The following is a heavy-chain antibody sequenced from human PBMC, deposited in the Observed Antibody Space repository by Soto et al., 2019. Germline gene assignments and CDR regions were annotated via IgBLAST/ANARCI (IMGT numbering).Heavy chain of an antibody. CDR2: ISYDGSNK. Sequence: HWVRQAPGKRLEWVAVISYDGSNKYYADSVKGRFTISRDNSKNTLYLEMSSLRAEDTAVYYCARGGGYSYGYYYYGMDVWGQGTTVTVSS. CDR3: ARGGGYSYGYYYYGMDV. V-gene: IGHV3-30-3*01. D-gene: IGHD5-18*01. J-gene: IGHJ6*02.